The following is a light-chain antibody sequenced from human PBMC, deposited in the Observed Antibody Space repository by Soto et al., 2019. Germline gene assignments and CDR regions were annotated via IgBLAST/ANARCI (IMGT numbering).Light chain of an antibody. CDR2: DVS. CDR1: SSDVGGYSY. V-gene: IGLV2-14*01. J-gene: IGLJ1*01. CDR3: ASYTTSCTYV. Sequence: QSVLTQPASVSGSPGQSIAISCTGTSSDVGGYSYVSWYQQQPGKAPKLVISDVSNRPSGVSDRFSGSKSGNTASLTISVLQTEDEADYYCASYTTSCTYVFGTVTKVTVL.